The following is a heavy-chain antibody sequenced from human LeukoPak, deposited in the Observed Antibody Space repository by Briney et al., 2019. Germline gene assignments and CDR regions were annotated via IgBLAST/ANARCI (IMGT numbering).Heavy chain of an antibody. Sequence: GGSLRLSCAASGFTFSDYYMSWIRQAPGKGLEWVSVIYSGGSTYYTDSVKGRFTISRDNSKNTLYLQMNSLRAEDTAVYYCARDRREGYCSSTSCSPYFDYWGQGTLVTVSS. CDR3: ARDRREGYCSSTSCSPYFDY. CDR1: GFTFSDYY. J-gene: IGHJ4*02. V-gene: IGHV3-66*01. D-gene: IGHD2-2*01. CDR2: IYSGGST.